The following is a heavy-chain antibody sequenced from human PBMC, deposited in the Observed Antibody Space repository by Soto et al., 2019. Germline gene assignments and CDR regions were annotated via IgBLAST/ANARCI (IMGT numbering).Heavy chain of an antibody. CDR2: IIPIFGTA. CDR1: GGTFSSYA. Sequence: GASVKVSCKASGGTFSSYAISWVRQAPGQGLEWMGGIIPIFGTANYAQKFQGRVTITADESTSTAYMELSSLRSEDTAVYYCATFWSLYRNYYYYGMDVWGQGTTVTVSS. CDR3: ATFWSLYRNYYYYGMDV. V-gene: IGHV1-69*13. D-gene: IGHD3-3*01. J-gene: IGHJ6*02.